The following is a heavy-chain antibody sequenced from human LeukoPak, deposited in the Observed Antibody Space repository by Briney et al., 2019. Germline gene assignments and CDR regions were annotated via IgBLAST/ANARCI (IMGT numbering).Heavy chain of an antibody. J-gene: IGHJ4*02. D-gene: IGHD3-10*01. CDR3: ARDMVGYYGSGGYSY. CDR2: ISSSSSYI. Sequence: PGGSLRLSCAASGFTFSSYSMNWARQAPGKGLEWVSSISSSSSYIYYADSVKGRFTISRDNAKSSLYLQMNSLRAEDTAVYYCARDMVGYYGSGGYSYWGQGTLVTVSS. V-gene: IGHV3-21*01. CDR1: GFTFSSYS.